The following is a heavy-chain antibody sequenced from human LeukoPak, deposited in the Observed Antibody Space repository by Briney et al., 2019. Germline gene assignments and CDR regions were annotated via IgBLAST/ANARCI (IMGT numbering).Heavy chain of an antibody. CDR3: AGTQDAFDI. CDR1: GGSISSYY. J-gene: IGHJ3*02. V-gene: IGHV4-59*01. Sequence: KPSETLSLTCTVSGGSISSYYWSWIRQPPGKGLEWIGYIYYSGSTNYNPSLKSRVTISVDTSKNQFSLKLSSVTAADTAVYYCAGTQDAFDIWGQGTMVTVSS. CDR2: IYYSGST.